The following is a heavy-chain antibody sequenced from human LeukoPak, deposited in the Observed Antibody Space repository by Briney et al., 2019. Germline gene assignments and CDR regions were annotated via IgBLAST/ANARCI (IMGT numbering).Heavy chain of an antibody. CDR1: GGTFSIYA. CDR3: ARGRDLDYGGTSSSCS. CDR2: IIPIFGTA. J-gene: IGHJ5*02. Sequence: SVKVSFKGTGGTFSIYAISWVRQAPGQGLEWMGGIIPIFGTANYAQKFQGRVTITADESTSTAYMEQSSLRSEDTAVYYCARGRDLDYGGTSSSCSSGQRTLVTVSS. D-gene: IGHD4-23*01. V-gene: IGHV1-69*01.